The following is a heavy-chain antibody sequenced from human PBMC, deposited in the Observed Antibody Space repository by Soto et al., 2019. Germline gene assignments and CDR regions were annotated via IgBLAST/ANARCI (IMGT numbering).Heavy chain of an antibody. CDR2: ISWNSGSI. CDR1: GFTFDDYA. CDR3: AKAMCSSTSCETYYCDY. Sequence: GGSLRLSCAASGFTFDDYAMHWVRQAPGKGLEWVSGISWNSGSIGYADSVKGRFTISRDNAKNSLYLQMNSLRAEDTALYYCAKAMCSSTSCETYYCDYWGQGTLVTVSS. D-gene: IGHD2-2*01. V-gene: IGHV3-9*01. J-gene: IGHJ4*02.